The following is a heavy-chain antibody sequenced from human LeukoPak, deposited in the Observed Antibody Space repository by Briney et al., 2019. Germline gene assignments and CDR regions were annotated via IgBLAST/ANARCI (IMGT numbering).Heavy chain of an antibody. V-gene: IGHV1-18*01. CDR2: ISAYNGNT. CDR1: GYTFTSYG. J-gene: IGHJ5*02. D-gene: IGHD3-22*01. Sequence: ASVKVSCKASGYTFTSYGISWVRQAPGQGLEWMGWISAYNGNTNYAQKLQGRVTMTTDTSTSTAYMELRSLRSDDTAVYYCARSTYYYDSSGYYATPWGQGTLVTVSS. CDR3: ARSTYYYDSSGYYATP.